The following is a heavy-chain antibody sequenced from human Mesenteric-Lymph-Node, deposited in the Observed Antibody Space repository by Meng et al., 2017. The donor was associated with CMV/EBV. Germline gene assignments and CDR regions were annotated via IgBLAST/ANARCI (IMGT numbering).Heavy chain of an antibody. J-gene: IGHJ4*02. CDR2: IYYSGST. Sequence: SETLSLTCTVSGGSISSYYWSWIRQPPGKGLEWIGYIYYSGSTNYNPSLKSRVTISVDTSKNQFSLKLSSVTAADTAVYYCARGYFWSGYFDYWGQGTLVTVSS. CDR1: GGSISSYY. D-gene: IGHD3-3*01. CDR3: ARGYFWSGYFDY. V-gene: IGHV4-59*01.